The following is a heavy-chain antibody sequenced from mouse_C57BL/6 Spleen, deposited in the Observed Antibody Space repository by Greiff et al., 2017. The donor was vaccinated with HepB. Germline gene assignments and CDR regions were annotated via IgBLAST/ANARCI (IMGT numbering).Heavy chain of an antibody. CDR3: AREERGGYYVPFAY. CDR1: GYTFTSYE. D-gene: IGHD2-3*01. J-gene: IGHJ3*01. CDR2: IYPRDGST. Sequence: QVQLQQSGPELVKPGASVKLSCKASGYTFTSYEINWVKQRPGQGLEWIGWIYPRDGSTKYNEKFKGKATVTVDTSSSTAYMELHSLTSEDSAVYLCAREERGGYYVPFAYWGQGTLVTVSA. V-gene: IGHV1-85*01.